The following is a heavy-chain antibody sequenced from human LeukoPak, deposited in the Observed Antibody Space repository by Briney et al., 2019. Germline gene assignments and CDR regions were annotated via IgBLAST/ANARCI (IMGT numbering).Heavy chain of an antibody. V-gene: IGHV3-43*02. CDR2: ISGDGGST. CDR3: ARESDSSRWYDY. CDR1: GFMFHDYA. J-gene: IGHJ4*02. D-gene: IGHD6-19*01. Sequence: GGSLRLSCAAPGFMFHDYAIHWVRQAPGKGLEWVSLISGDGGSTFYADSVKGRFTISRDNSKNSLYLQMNSLRSDDTALYHCARESDSSRWYDYWGQGTLVTVSS.